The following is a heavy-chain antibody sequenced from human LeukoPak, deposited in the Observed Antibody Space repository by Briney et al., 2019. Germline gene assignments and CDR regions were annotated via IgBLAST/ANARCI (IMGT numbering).Heavy chain of an antibody. CDR1: GFTFSSYS. Sequence: GGSLRLTCAASGFTFSSYSMNWVRQAPGKGLEWVSAISGSGGSTYYADSVKGRFTISRDNSKNTLYLQMNSLRAEDTAVYYCAKDLSMMVAVAGIYWGQGTLVTVSS. CDR3: AKDLSMMVAVAGIY. J-gene: IGHJ4*02. V-gene: IGHV3-23*01. CDR2: ISGSGGST. D-gene: IGHD6-19*01.